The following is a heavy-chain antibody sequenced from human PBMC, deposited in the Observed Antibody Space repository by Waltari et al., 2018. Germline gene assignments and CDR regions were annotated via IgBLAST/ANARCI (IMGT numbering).Heavy chain of an antibody. D-gene: IGHD4-17*01. J-gene: IGHJ2*01. V-gene: IGHV3-74*01. CDR3: ARGARRTTLTTCWWYFDL. Sequence: EVQLEESGGGLVQPGGSLRLSCAASGFTFGLYWMHWVRQVPGKGLVWGARSNSDGISISYLDSVKGRFTISKDNAKNTVYLQMNSLRGEDTAIYYCARGARRTTLTTCWWYFDLWGRGTLVTVSS. CDR2: SNSDGISI. CDR1: GFTFGLYW.